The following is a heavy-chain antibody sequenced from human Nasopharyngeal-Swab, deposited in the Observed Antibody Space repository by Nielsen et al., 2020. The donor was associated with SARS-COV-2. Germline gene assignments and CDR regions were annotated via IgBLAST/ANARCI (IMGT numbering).Heavy chain of an antibody. CDR3: AKENPAVAGQGAFDY. V-gene: IGHV3-9*01. J-gene: IGHJ4*02. CDR1: GFTFDDYA. Sequence: GRSLKISCAASGFTFDDYAMHWVRQAPGKGLEWVSGISWNSGSIGYADSVKGRFTISRDNAKSSLYLQMNSLRAEDTALYYCAKENPAVAGQGAFDYWGQGTLVTVSS. CDR2: ISWNSGSI. D-gene: IGHD6-19*01.